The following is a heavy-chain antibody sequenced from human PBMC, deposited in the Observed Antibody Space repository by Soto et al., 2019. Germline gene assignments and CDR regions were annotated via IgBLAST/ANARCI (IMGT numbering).Heavy chain of an antibody. D-gene: IGHD5-12*01. CDR2: INPNTSGT. CDR3: ARGLWGYSGIKGYFYGMDV. CDR1: GYTFTGFY. Sequence: QVQLVQSGAEVKKPGASVKVSCKASGYTFTGFYMHWVRQAPGQGPEWMGWINPNTSGTSYAQKFQGWVTMTRDTAIKTASMALSRLSYHDSAVSYCARGLWGYSGIKGYFYGMDVWGPGNTVTISS. J-gene: IGHJ6*02. V-gene: IGHV1-2*04.